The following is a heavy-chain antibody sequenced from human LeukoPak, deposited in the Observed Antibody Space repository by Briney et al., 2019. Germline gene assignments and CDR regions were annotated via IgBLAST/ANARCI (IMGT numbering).Heavy chain of an antibody. CDR2: IYTSGST. V-gene: IGHV4-4*07. D-gene: IGHD6-19*01. CDR1: GGFISSYY. J-gene: IGHJ4*02. Sequence: SETLFFTCTVSGGFISSYYWSWIRQPAGKGLEWIGRIYTSGSTNYNPSLKSRVTISVDKSKNQFSLKLSSVTAADTAVYYCARVPPGYSSGWYLDYWDQGTLVTVSS. CDR3: ARVPPGYSSGWYLDY.